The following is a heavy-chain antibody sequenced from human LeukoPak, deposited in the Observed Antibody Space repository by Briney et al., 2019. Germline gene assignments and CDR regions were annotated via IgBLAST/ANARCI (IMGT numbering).Heavy chain of an antibody. CDR1: GGPISSYY. CDR2: INHSGST. CDR3: ARSGYSYGYGY. Sequence: SETLSLTCTVSGGPISSYYWSWIRQPPGKGLEWIGEINHSGSTNYNPSLKSRVTISVDTSKNQFSLKLSSVTAADTAVYYCARSGYSYGYGYWGQGTLVTVSS. V-gene: IGHV4-34*01. D-gene: IGHD5-18*01. J-gene: IGHJ4*02.